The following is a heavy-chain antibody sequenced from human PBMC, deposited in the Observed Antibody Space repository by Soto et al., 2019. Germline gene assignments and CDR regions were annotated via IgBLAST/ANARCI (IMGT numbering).Heavy chain of an antibody. V-gene: IGHV3-23*01. J-gene: IGHJ3*01. CDR2: ISNGGEIT. D-gene: IGHD2-2*01. CDR3: AKRLTYAGATYDL. Sequence: VQLLESGGGLVQPGESLRLSCAASGFTLSSYAMSWVRQASVKRLEWVSHISNGGEITNYADSVKGRFTISRDTSKNTLYLQMNSLRAEDTAVYYCAKRLTYAGATYDLWGQGTMVTVSS. CDR1: GFTLSSYA.